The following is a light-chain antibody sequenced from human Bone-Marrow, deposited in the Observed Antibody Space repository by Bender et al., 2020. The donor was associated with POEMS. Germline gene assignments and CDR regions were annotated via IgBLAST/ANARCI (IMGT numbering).Light chain of an antibody. V-gene: IGLV1-44*01. J-gene: IGLJ2*01. CDR1: SSNIGTNT. Sequence: QSALTQPASVSGTPGQSVTISCSGASSNIGTNTINWFQQLPGTAPELLIYNDNLWPSGVPDRFSGSKSGTSASLAISGLQSEDEADYYCAAWDDSLDGSVVFGGGTKLTVL. CDR2: NDN. CDR3: AAWDDSLDGSVV.